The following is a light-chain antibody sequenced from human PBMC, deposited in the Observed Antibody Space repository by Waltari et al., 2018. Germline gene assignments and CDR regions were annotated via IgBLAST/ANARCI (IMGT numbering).Light chain of an antibody. J-gene: IGLJ2*01. Sequence: QSVLTQPPSASGTPGQRVTISCSGSSSNIGSNTVNWYQQLPGTAPKLLIYSNNRLPAGVPDRFSRSKSGTSASLAISGLQSEDEADYYCAAWDDSLWVFGGGTKLTVL. CDR2: SNN. CDR1: SSNIGSNT. V-gene: IGLV1-44*01. CDR3: AAWDDSLWV.